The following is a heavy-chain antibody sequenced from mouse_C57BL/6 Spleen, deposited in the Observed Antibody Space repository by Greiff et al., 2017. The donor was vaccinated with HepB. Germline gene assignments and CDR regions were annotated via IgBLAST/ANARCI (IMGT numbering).Heavy chain of an antibody. D-gene: IGHD2-3*01. CDR1: GYTFTSYW. J-gene: IGHJ2*01. V-gene: IGHV1-69*01. Sequence: VQLQQPGAELVMPGASVKLSCKASGYTFTSYWMHWVKQRPGQGLEWIGEIDPSDSYTNYNQKFKGKSTLTVDKSSSTAYMQLSSLTSEDSAVYYCARPHDGYLDYWGQGTTLTVSS. CDR2: IDPSDSYT. CDR3: ARPHDGYLDY.